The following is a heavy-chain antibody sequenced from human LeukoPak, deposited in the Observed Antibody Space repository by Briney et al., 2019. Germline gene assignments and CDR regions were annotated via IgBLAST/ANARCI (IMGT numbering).Heavy chain of an antibody. CDR3: ARDHDYGDYDY. CDR2: ISSSGNTI. D-gene: IGHD4-17*01. Sequence: GGSLRLSCAASGFTFSDYYMSWIRQAPGKGLEWVSYISSSGNTIYYADSVKGRFIISRDNAKNSLFLQMNSLRAEDTALYYCARDHDYGDYDYWGQGTLVTVSS. CDR1: GFTFSDYY. V-gene: IGHV3-11*04. J-gene: IGHJ4*02.